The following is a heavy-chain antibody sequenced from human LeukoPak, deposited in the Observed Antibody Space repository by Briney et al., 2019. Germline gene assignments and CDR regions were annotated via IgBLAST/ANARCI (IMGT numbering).Heavy chain of an antibody. CDR2: IKSDGSET. J-gene: IGHJ6*02. CDR3: ASDRVFYGLDV. Sequence: GGSLRLSCAASGFTFSSYWMHWVRQAPGTGLMWVSRIKSDGSETSYADSVKGRFTISRDNARNTLYLQMNSLRPEDTAIYYCASDRVFYGLDVWGQGTTVTVSS. V-gene: IGHV3-74*01. CDR1: GFTFSSYW.